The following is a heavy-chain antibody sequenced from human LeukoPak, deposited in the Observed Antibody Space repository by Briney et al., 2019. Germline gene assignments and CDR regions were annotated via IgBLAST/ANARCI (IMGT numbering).Heavy chain of an antibody. Sequence: ASVKVSCKASGYTFTGYYMHWVRQAPGQGLEWMGWINPNSGGTNYAQKFQGRVTMTRDTSISTAYMELSRLRSDDTAVYYCARATFMYYYDSSGYPSDYWGQGTLVTVSS. CDR1: GYTFTGYY. J-gene: IGHJ4*02. CDR3: ARATFMYYYDSSGYPSDY. V-gene: IGHV1-2*02. D-gene: IGHD3-22*01. CDR2: INPNSGGT.